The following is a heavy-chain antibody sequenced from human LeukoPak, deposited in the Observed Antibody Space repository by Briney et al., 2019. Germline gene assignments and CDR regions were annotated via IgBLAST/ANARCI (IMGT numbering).Heavy chain of an antibody. Sequence: GRPLRLSCAASGFTFSSYGMHWVRQAPGKGLEWVAVISYDGNSKYYVDSVKGRFTISRDNSKNTLYLQMNSLRAEDTAVYYCAKGYCSSTSCYPEAPSDYWGQGTLVTVSS. J-gene: IGHJ4*02. CDR3: AKGYCSSTSCYPEAPSDY. D-gene: IGHD2-2*01. CDR2: ISYDGNSK. CDR1: GFTFSSYG. V-gene: IGHV3-30*18.